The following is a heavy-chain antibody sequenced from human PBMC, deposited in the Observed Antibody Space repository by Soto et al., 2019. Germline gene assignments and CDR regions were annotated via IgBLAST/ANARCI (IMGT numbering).Heavy chain of an antibody. CDR3: AGLGEVYAPQFSGYYYYYMDV. V-gene: IGHV4-34*01. CDR2: INHSGST. D-gene: IGHD2-8*01. Sequence: SETLSLTCAVYGGSFSGYYWSWIRQPPGKGLEWIGEINHSGSTNYNPSLKSRVTISVDTSKNQFSLKLSSVTAADTAVYYCAGLGEVYAPQFSGYYYYYMDVWGKGTTVTVSS. CDR1: GGSFSGYY. J-gene: IGHJ6*03.